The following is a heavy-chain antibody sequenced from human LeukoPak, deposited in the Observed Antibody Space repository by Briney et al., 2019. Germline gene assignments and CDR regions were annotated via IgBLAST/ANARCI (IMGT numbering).Heavy chain of an antibody. CDR3: ARGEQQLFDP. Sequence: SETLSLTCTVSGGSISSYYWSWIRQPPGKGLEWIGYIYYSESTNYNPSLKSRVTISVDTSKNQFSLKLSSVTAADTAVYYCARGEQQLFDPWGQGTLVTVSS. D-gene: IGHD6-13*01. J-gene: IGHJ5*02. CDR1: GGSISSYY. V-gene: IGHV4-59*01. CDR2: IYYSEST.